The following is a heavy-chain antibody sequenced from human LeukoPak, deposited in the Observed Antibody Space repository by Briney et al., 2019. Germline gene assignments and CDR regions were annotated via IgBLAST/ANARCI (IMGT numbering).Heavy chain of an antibody. CDR1: AFTFSSYW. Sequence: GGSLRLSCAASAFTFSSYWMTWVRQAPGRGLEWVANIKQDGSDKYYVDSVKGRFTISRDNAKNSLYLQMNSLRAEDTAVYYCARVSAAVNYWGQGTLVTVSS. CDR2: IKQDGSDK. J-gene: IGHJ4*02. CDR3: ARVSAAVNY. D-gene: IGHD2-15*01. V-gene: IGHV3-7*01.